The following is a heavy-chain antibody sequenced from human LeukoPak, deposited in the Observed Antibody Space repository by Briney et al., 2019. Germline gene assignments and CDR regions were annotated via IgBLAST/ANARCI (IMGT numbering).Heavy chain of an antibody. D-gene: IGHD2-2*01. V-gene: IGHV4-34*01. J-gene: IGHJ6*02. CDR1: GGSFSGYY. CDR3: ARACSSTSCQTYYYYGMDV. Sequence: SETLSLTCAVSGGSFSGYYWSWIRQPPGKGLEWIGEINHSGSTNYNPSLKSRVTISVDTSKNQFSLKLSSVTAADTAVYYCARACSSTSCQTYYYYGMDVWGQGTTVTVPS. CDR2: INHSGST.